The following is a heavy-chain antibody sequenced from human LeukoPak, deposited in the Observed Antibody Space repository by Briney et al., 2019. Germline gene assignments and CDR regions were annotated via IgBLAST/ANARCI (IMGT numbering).Heavy chain of an antibody. J-gene: IGHJ4*02. V-gene: IGHV3-21*01. CDR2: ISSSSSYI. CDR1: GFTFSSYS. Sequence: GGSLRLSCAASGFTFSSYSMNWVRQAPGKGLEWVSSISSSSSYIYYADSVKGRFTISRDNAKNSLYLQMNSLRAEDTAVYYCARGGYYYDSSGYYFSFDYWGQGALVTVSS. CDR3: ARGGYYYDSSGYYFSFDY. D-gene: IGHD3-22*01.